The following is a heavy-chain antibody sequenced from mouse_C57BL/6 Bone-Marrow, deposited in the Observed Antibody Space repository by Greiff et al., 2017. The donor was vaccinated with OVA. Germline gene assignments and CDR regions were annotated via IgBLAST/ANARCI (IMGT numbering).Heavy chain of an antibody. Sequence: QVQLQQSGAELVRPGTSVKMSCKASGYTFTNYWIGWAKQRPGHGLEWIGDIYPGGGYTNYNEKFKGKATLTADKSSSTAYMQFSSLTSEDSAVYYCAILITAVVARGYAMDYWGQGTSVTVSS. V-gene: IGHV1-63*01. CDR1: GYTFTNYW. J-gene: IGHJ4*01. CDR3: AILITAVVARGYAMDY. CDR2: IYPGGGYT. D-gene: IGHD1-1*01.